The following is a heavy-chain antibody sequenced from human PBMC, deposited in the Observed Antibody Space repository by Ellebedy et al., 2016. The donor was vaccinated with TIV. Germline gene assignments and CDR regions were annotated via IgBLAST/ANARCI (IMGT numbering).Heavy chain of an antibody. J-gene: IGHJ4*02. Sequence: GESLKISCAASGFTFSSYVMSWVRQAPGKGLEWVSAISDNTISTYYADSVKGRFTISRDNSKNTLYLQMNSLRAEDTAVYYCAKVDRIAVAGTPDYWGQGTLVTVSS. D-gene: IGHD6-19*01. V-gene: IGHV3-23*01. CDR3: AKVDRIAVAGTPDY. CDR2: ISDNTIST. CDR1: GFTFSSYV.